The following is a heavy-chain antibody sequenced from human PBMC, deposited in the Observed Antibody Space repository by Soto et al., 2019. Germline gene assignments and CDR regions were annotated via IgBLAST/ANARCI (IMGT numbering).Heavy chain of an antibody. Sequence: QVQLQESGPGLVKPSGTLSLTCAVSGGSISSSNWWSWVRQPPGKGLEWIGEIYHSGSTNYNPSLKXGXTXSXXKSRTQFSLQLSSVTAADTAVYYCARRWGEGRVDSWGQGTLVTVSS. CDR1: GGSISSSNW. J-gene: IGHJ4*02. V-gene: IGHV4-4*02. CDR3: ARRWGEGRVDS. CDR2: IYHSGST. D-gene: IGHD3-10*01.